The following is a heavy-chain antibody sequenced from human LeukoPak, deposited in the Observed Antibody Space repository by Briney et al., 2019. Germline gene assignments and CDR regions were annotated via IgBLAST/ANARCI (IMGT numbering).Heavy chain of an antibody. CDR2: ISSSSYI. Sequence: GGSLRLSCAASGFTFSSYSMNWVRQAPGKGLEWVSSISSSSYIYYADSVKGRFTISRDNAKNSLYLQMNSLRAEDTAVYYCARMIIAAAGTGYGMDVWGQGTTVTVSS. V-gene: IGHV3-21*01. D-gene: IGHD6-13*01. J-gene: IGHJ6*02. CDR1: GFTFSSYS. CDR3: ARMIIAAAGTGYGMDV.